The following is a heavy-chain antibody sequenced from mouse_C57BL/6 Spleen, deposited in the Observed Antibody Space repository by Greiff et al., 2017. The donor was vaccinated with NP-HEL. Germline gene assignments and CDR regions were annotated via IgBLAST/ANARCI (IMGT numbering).Heavy chain of an antibody. Sequence: EVQLHQSGPELVKPGASVKIPCKASGYTFTDYNMDWVKQSHGKSLEWIGDINPNNGGTIYNQKFKGKATLTVDKSSSTAYMELRSLTSEDTAVYYCARRSSNYYAMDYWGQGTSVTVSS. J-gene: IGHJ4*01. V-gene: IGHV1-18*01. CDR1: GYTFTDYN. D-gene: IGHD1-1*01. CDR2: INPNNGGT. CDR3: ARRSSNYYAMDY.